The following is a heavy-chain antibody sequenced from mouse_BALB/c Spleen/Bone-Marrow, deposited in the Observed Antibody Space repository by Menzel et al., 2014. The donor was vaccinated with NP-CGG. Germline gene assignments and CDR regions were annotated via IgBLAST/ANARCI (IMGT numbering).Heavy chain of an antibody. CDR2: IDPANGNI. J-gene: IGHJ3*01. D-gene: IGHD1-1*01. V-gene: IGHV14-3*02. Sequence: EVQVVESGAELVKPGASVKLSCTASGFNIKDTYMHWVKQRPEQGLEWIGRIDPANGNIKYDPKFQGKATITADTSSNTAYLQLSSLTSEDTAVYYCAPYYYGRWFANWGRGTLVTVSA. CDR1: GFNIKDTY. CDR3: APYYYGRWFAN.